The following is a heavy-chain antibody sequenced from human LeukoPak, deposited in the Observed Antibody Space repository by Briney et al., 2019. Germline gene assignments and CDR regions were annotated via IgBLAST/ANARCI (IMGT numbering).Heavy chain of an antibody. Sequence: SETLSLTCTVSGGSISSYYWSWIRQPPGKGLEWIGYIYCSGSTNYNPSLKSRVTISVDTSKNQFSLKLSSVTAADTAVYYCARSPAGEVTASFDYWGQGTLVTVSS. CDR1: GGSISSYY. J-gene: IGHJ4*02. CDR3: ARSPAGEVTASFDY. V-gene: IGHV4-59*01. D-gene: IGHD2-21*02. CDR2: IYCSGST.